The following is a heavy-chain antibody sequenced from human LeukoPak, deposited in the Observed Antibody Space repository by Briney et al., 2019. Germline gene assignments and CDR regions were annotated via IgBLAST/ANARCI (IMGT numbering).Heavy chain of an antibody. Sequence: TGGSLRLSCAASGFTFSSYAMSWVRQAPGKGLEWVSAISGSGGSTYYADSVKGRFTISRDNSKNTLYLQMNSLRAEDTAVYYCARDRGVVVAAMGYYFDYWGQGTLVTVSS. CDR2: ISGSGGST. CDR1: GFTFSSYA. V-gene: IGHV3-23*01. CDR3: ARDRGVVVAAMGYYFDY. D-gene: IGHD2-15*01. J-gene: IGHJ4*02.